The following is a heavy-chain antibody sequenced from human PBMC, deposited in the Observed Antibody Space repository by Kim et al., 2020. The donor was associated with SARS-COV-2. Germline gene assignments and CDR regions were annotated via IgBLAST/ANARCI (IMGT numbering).Heavy chain of an antibody. Sequence: GGSLRLSCAASGFTISAHWMTWVRQAPGRGLEWVANIKQDGSERNYVDSVRGRFTISRDNAKNSLYLQMGSLRAEDTAFYYCARDWSDSSDWHGRGLDYWGQGTLITVSS. D-gene: IGHD6-19*01. J-gene: IGHJ4*02. V-gene: IGHV3-7*05. CDR1: GFTISAHW. CDR3: ARDWSDSSDWHGRGLDY. CDR2: IKQDGSER.